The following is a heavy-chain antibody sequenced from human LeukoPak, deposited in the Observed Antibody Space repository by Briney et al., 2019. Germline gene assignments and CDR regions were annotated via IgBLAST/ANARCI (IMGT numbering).Heavy chain of an antibody. Sequence: SETLSLTCTVSRGSNTSYYWSWIRQPAGKGLEWLGRIDSSGTTNYSPSLKSRVTISVDTSKSQFSLKLNSVSAADTAVYFFARVGSRGLRDYFDYWGQGMLVTVSS. D-gene: IGHD3-10*01. CDR1: RGSNTSYY. CDR2: IDSSGTT. CDR3: ARVGSRGLRDYFDY. V-gene: IGHV4-4*07. J-gene: IGHJ4*02.